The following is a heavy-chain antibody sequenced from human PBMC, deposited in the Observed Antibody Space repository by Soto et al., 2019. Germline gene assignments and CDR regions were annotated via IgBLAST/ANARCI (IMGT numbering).Heavy chain of an antibody. CDR1: GFTFSSYG. Sequence: GSLRLSCAASGFTFSSYGMHWVRQAPGKGLEWVAVIRYDGSNKYYADSVKGRFTISRDNSKNTLYLQMNSLRAEDTAVYYCARDPVDGMGIRWGQGTLVTVSS. CDR2: IRYDGSNK. V-gene: IGHV3-33*01. CDR3: ARDPVDGMGIR. D-gene: IGHD6-19*01. J-gene: IGHJ4*02.